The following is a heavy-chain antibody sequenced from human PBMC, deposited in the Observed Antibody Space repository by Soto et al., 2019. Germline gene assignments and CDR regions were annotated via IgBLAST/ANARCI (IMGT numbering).Heavy chain of an antibody. CDR3: AKDEYYYSRSGYYIFYS. CDR1: GFIFNNNA. D-gene: IGHD3-22*01. Sequence: PGGSLRLSCAASGFIFNNNAMHWVRQAPGKGLEWVAVILYDGSNKYYAESVKGRSTISRDNSKKTLYLQMNSLRPEDTALYYCAKDEYYYSRSGYYIFYSWGQGTLVTVSS. J-gene: IGHJ4*02. V-gene: IGHV3-30*18. CDR2: ILYDGSNK.